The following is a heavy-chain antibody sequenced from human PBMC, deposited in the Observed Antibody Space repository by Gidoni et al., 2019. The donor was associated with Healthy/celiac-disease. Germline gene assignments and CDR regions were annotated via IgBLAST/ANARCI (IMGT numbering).Heavy chain of an antibody. CDR1: GFTFSSLA. J-gene: IGHJ6*02. Sequence: QVQLVESGGGVVQPGRSLRLSCAASGFTFSSLAMHWVRQAPGKGLEWVAVISYDGSNKYYADSVKGRFTISRDNSKNTLYLQMNSLRAEDTAVYYCARDLGGYSYGSKGWSYYYGMDVWGQGTTVTVSS. D-gene: IGHD5-18*01. CDR3: ARDLGGYSYGSKGWSYYYGMDV. CDR2: ISYDGSNK. V-gene: IGHV3-30-3*01.